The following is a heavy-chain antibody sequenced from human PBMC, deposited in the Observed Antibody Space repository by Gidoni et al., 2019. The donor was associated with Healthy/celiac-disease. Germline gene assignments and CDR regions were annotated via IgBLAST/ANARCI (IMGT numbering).Heavy chain of an antibody. D-gene: IGHD2-2*01. V-gene: IGHV1-2*02. CDR2: INTNSGGT. J-gene: IGHJ6*03. Sequence: QLQLVQSGAEGKKPGASVKVSCKAPRDTFTGYYMHWLRQAPGQGREWMGWINTNSGGTNYEQKFQGRVTMTRDTSISTAYMELSRLRSDDTAVYYCARDRNNQLLLVGYYYYYMDVWGKGTTVTVSS. CDR1: RDTFTGYY. CDR3: ARDRNNQLLLVGYYYYYMDV.